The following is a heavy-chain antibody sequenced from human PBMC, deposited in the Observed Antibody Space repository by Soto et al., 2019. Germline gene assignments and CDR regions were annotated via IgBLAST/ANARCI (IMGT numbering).Heavy chain of an antibody. D-gene: IGHD3-22*01. Sequence: QITLKESGPTLVKPTQTLTLTCTFSGFSLSTSGVGVGWIRQPPKKALDWLALIYWDDVKRYSPSLRSRLTITKDTSKNRVVLTMTNMDPVDTATYDCARRSSGYFDYWGQGTLVTVSS. CDR1: GFSLSTSGVG. CDR2: IYWDDVK. J-gene: IGHJ4*02. CDR3: ARRSSGYFDY. V-gene: IGHV2-5*02.